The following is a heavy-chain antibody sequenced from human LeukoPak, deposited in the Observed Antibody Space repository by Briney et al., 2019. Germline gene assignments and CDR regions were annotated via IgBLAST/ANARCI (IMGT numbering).Heavy chain of an antibody. J-gene: IGHJ3*02. CDR2: IYHSGST. CDR3: ARDGGKSIAALDDAFDI. CDR1: GGSISSYY. D-gene: IGHD6-6*01. V-gene: IGHV4-59*12. Sequence: SETLSLTCTVSGGSISSYYWSWIRQPPGKGLEWIGYIYHSGSTYYNPSLKSRVTISVDRSKNQFSLKLSSVTAADTAVYYCARDGGKSIAALDDAFDIWGQGTMVTVSS.